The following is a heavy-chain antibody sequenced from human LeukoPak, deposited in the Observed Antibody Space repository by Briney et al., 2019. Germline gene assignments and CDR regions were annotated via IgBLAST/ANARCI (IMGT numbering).Heavy chain of an antibody. CDR3: ARRGSTSGSQQGGFDY. J-gene: IGHJ4*02. D-gene: IGHD2-2*01. Sequence: GGSLRLSCAASGSTFVNNGMSWVRQAPGKGLEWVSTIGASTKTYYVDSVKGRFTISRDNSKNTLYLQMNSLRAEDTAVYYCARRGSTSGSQQGGFDYWGQGTLVTVSS. V-gene: IGHV3-23*01. CDR2: IGASTKT. CDR1: GSTFVNNG.